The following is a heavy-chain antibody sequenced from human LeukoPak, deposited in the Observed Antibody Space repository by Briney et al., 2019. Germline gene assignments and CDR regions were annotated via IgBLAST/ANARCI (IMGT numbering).Heavy chain of an antibody. D-gene: IGHD6-19*01. CDR2: INHSGST. CDR3: ATLRSGWYHDAFDI. J-gene: IGHJ3*02. Sequence: SETLSLTCAVYGGSFSGHYWSWIRQPPGKGLEWIGEINHSGSTNYNPSLKSRVTISVDTSKNQFSLKLSSVTAADTAVYYCATLRSGWYHDAFDIWGQGTMVTVSS. V-gene: IGHV4-34*01. CDR1: GGSFSGHY.